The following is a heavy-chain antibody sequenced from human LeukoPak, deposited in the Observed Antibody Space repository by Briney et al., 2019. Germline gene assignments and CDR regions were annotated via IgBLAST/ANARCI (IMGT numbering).Heavy chain of an antibody. J-gene: IGHJ4*02. CDR1: GGSISRYY. CDR2: IYYSGST. Sequence: PSQTLSLTCTVSGGSISRYYWSWIRQPPGKGLEWIGYIYYSGSTNYNPSLKSRVTISVDTSKNQFSLKLSSVTAADTAVYYCARFDSSGYYYHFDYWGQGTLVTVSS. CDR3: ARFDSSGYYYHFDY. D-gene: IGHD3-22*01. V-gene: IGHV4-59*01.